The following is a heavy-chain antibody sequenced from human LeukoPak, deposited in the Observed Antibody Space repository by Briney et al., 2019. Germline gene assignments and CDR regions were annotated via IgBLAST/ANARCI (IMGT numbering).Heavy chain of an antibody. CDR2: IYYRGTT. CDR1: GGSFSGYY. CDR3: AGVFSGRRPFEL. J-gene: IGHJ4*02. Sequence: SETLSLTCAVYGGSFSGYYWNWLRQPPGKGLEWIGFIYYRGTTNNNPSLKSRVTTSIDTSKKQFSLNLSSVTAADTAIYYCAGVFSGRRPFELWGQGILVTVSS. D-gene: IGHD3-10*01. V-gene: IGHV4-34*11.